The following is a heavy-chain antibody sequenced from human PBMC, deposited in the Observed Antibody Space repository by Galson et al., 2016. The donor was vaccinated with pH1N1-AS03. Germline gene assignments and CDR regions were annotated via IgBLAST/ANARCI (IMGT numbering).Heavy chain of an antibody. CDR3: ARDLKWGFGGGLTYGMDV. V-gene: IGHV3-48*03. J-gene: IGHJ6*02. CDR2: ISDSGGAR. Sequence: SLRLSCAAFGFTFRIHEMNWVRQAPGKGLEWAAYISDSGGARYHADSVKGRFTISRDNDRKSLYLQMNSLRVEDTAIYYCARDLKWGFGGGLTYGMDVWGQGTTVTVSS. D-gene: IGHD5-12*01. CDR1: GFTFRIHE.